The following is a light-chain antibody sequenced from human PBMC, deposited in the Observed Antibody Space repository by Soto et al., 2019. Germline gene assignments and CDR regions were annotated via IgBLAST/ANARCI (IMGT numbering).Light chain of an antibody. CDR3: SSYTSTSSYV. Sequence: QSALTQPASVSGSPGQSITISCTGTSSDIGDYNYGSWYQQHPGKAPKLMIYEVSNRPSGISNRFSGSKSGNTASLTISGLQADDEADYYCSSYTSTSSYVFGTGTKLTVL. V-gene: IGLV2-14*01. J-gene: IGLJ1*01. CDR1: SSDIGDYNY. CDR2: EVS.